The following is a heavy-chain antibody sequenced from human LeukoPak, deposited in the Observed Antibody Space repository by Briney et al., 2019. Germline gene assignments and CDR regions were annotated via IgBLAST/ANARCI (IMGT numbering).Heavy chain of an antibody. CDR2: ISGSGGST. Sequence: PGGSLRLSCAASGFTFSSYAMSWVRRAPWKGLEWVSAISGSGGSTYYADSVKGRFTISRDNSKNTLYLQMNSLRAEDTAVYYCAKGPITMIVVVIASSYYFDYWGQGTLVTVSS. CDR3: AKGPITMIVVVIASSYYFDY. J-gene: IGHJ4*02. D-gene: IGHD3-22*01. CDR1: GFTFSSYA. V-gene: IGHV3-23*01.